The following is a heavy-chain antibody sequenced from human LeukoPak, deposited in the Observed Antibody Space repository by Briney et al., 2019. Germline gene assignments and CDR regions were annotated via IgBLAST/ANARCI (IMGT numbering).Heavy chain of an antibody. J-gene: IGHJ3*02. D-gene: IGHD6-19*01. V-gene: IGHV3-48*01. Sequence: GGSLRLSCAASRFTFSSSVMHWVRQAPGKGLEWVSYISTSSSSIYYADSVKGRFTISRDNAKNSLYLQMNSLRAEDTAVYYCARDSVSSGWVRDAFDIWGQGTMVTVSS. CDR3: ARDSVSSGWVRDAFDI. CDR2: ISTSSSSI. CDR1: RFTFSSSV.